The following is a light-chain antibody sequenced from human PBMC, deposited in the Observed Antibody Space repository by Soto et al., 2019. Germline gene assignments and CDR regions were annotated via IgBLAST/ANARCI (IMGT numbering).Light chain of an antibody. Sequence: EIVVTQSPALLSVSPGERVTLSCRASQSVISSIAWYQQRLGQAPRLLIHGASTRATGIPARFSGSGSGTEFFLTISSLQSEDFEMYYCQHYNNWLGTFGGGTKVDI. J-gene: IGKJ4*01. CDR1: QSVISS. CDR2: GAS. V-gene: IGKV3-15*01. CDR3: QHYNNWLGT.